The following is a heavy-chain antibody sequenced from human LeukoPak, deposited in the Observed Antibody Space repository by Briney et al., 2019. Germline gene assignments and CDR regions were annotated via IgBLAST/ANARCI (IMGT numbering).Heavy chain of an antibody. Sequence: GGSLRLSCAASGFTLSNAWMSRVRQAPGKGLEWVGRIKSKTDGGTTDYAAPVKGRFTISRDDSKNTLYLQMNSLKTEDTAVYYCVAVYYYDSSGYQPRRYYFDYWGQGTLVTVSS. CDR1: GFTLSNAW. J-gene: IGHJ4*02. D-gene: IGHD3-22*01. CDR2: IKSKTDGGTT. CDR3: VAVYYYDSSGYQPRRYYFDY. V-gene: IGHV3-15*01.